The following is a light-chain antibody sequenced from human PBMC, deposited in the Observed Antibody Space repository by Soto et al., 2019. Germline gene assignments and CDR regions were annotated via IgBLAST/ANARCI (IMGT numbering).Light chain of an antibody. CDR3: QEYDNWPPIT. J-gene: IGKJ5*01. CDR2: AAS. Sequence: EIVMTQSPATLSVSPGERATLSCRASQSVSSNLAWYQQKPGQAPRLLIYAASTRATGIPARFSGSGSGTEFTLTISSLQSEDFAVYYCQEYDNWPPITFGQGTRLEIK. CDR1: QSVSSN. V-gene: IGKV3-15*01.